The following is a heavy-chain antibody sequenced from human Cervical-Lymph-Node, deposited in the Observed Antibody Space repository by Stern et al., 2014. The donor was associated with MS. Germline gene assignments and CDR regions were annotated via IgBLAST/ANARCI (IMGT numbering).Heavy chain of an antibody. V-gene: IGHV1-69*06. CDR2: IILIFGTV. J-gene: IGHJ4*02. Sequence: QMQLVQSGAEVKRPGSSVRVSCKASGGTFSTYSISWVRQAPGQGLEWMGVIILIFGTVNYAQKFQGRLTMSADKSTSTVYLDLNSLRSEDTAMYYCARYRGTFYFDNWGQGTLVTVSS. D-gene: IGHD1-1*01. CDR3: ARYRGTFYFDN. CDR1: GGTFSTYS.